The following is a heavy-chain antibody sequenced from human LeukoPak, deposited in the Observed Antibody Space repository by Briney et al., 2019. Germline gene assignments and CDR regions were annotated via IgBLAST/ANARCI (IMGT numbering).Heavy chain of an antibody. J-gene: IGHJ4*02. CDR2: INEDGSKK. CDR1: GFTFTNYW. Sequence: GGSLRLSCAACGFTFTNYWMTWVRQAPGKGLEWVANINEDGSKKYYVGSVKGRFTISRDNAKNSLYLQMNSLRGEDTAVYYCARDRYCSVWGQGTLVTVSS. D-gene: IGHD2-15*01. CDR3: ARDRYCSV. V-gene: IGHV3-7*01.